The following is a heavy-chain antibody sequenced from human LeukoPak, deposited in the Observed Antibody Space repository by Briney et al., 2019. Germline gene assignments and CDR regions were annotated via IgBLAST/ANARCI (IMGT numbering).Heavy chain of an antibody. D-gene: IGHD4-23*01. CDR3: ARHGPNDYGGNWDWYFDL. V-gene: IGHV3-21*01. CDR1: GFTFSSYS. Sequence: GGSLRLSCAASGFTFSSYSRNWVREAPGKGEEWVSSISSSRSYIYYAASVKGRFPTSRDNAKNSLYLQMNSLRAEDTAVYYCARHGPNDYGGNWDWYFDLWGRGTLVTVSS. CDR2: ISSSRSYI. J-gene: IGHJ2*01.